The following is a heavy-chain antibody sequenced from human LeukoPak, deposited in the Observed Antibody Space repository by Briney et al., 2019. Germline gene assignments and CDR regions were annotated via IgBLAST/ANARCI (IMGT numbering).Heavy chain of an antibody. CDR2: INPNSGGT. D-gene: IGHD6-13*01. CDR1: GYTFTGYY. CDR3: ARPTAAAGISWLDP. Sequence: ASVKVSCKASGYTFTGYYMHWVRQAPGQGLEWMGWINPNSGGTSYEQKYEGRVTMTRDTSISTAYMELGRLRSDDTAVYYCARPTAAAGISWLDPWGQGTLVTASS. V-gene: IGHV1-2*02. J-gene: IGHJ5*02.